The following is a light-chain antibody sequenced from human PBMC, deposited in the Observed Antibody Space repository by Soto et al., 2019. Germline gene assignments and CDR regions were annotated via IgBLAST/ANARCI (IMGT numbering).Light chain of an antibody. CDR3: QQYHSWPLT. V-gene: IGKV3-15*01. CDR1: QSVRSS. J-gene: IGKJ4*01. Sequence: EIVMRQSPATLSVSPGERATLSCRASQSVRSSLVWYQQKPGQAPRLLIHGASTRATGIPARFSGSGSGTEFTLTISSLQSEDFELYYCQQYHSWPLTFGGGTQVEIK. CDR2: GAS.